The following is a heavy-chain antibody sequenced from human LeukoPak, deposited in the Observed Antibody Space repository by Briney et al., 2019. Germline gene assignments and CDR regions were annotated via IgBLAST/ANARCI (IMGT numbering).Heavy chain of an antibody. V-gene: IGHV3-30-3*01. CDR1: GFTFSSYA. CDR3: TREMATITPRGY. J-gene: IGHJ4*02. CDR2: ISYDGSNK. D-gene: IGHD5-24*01. Sequence: GGSLRLSCEASGFTFSSYAMHWVRQAPGKGLEWVAVISYDGSNKYYADSVKGRFTISRDNSKNTLYLQMNSLRAEDTAVYYCTREMATITPRGYWGQGTLVTVSS.